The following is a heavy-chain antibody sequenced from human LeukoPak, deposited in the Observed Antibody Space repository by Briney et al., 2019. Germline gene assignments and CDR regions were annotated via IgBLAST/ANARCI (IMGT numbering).Heavy chain of an antibody. Sequence: GGSLRLSCAASGFTFSDYYMSWIRQAPGKGLEWVSYISRSGSTIYYADSVKGRFTISRDNAKNSLYLQMNSLRAEDTAVYYCARDLDYYDRIFDYWGQGTLVTVSS. CDR3: ARDLDYYDRIFDY. CDR2: ISRSGSTI. CDR1: GFTFSDYY. J-gene: IGHJ4*02. D-gene: IGHD3-22*01. V-gene: IGHV3-11*01.